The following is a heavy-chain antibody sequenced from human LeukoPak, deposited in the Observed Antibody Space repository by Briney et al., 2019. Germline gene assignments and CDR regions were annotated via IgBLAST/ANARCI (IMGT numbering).Heavy chain of an antibody. CDR2: INPNSGGT. Sequence: ASVKVSCKASGYTFTAYYMHWVRHAPGRGLEWMGWINPNSGGTNYAQKFQGSVTMTRDTSISTAYMELSRLRSDDTAVYYCARDYYDSSGFGAFDIWGQGTMVTVSS. V-gene: IGHV1-2*02. CDR1: GYTFTAYY. J-gene: IGHJ3*02. CDR3: ARDYYDSSGFGAFDI. D-gene: IGHD3-22*01.